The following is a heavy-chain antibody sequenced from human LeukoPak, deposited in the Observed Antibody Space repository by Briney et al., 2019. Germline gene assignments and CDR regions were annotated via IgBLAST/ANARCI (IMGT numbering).Heavy chain of an antibody. CDR1: GFTFSSYW. V-gene: IGHV3-7*01. J-gene: IGHJ5*02. Sequence: GGSLRLSCVASGFTFSSYWMSWACQAPGKGLEWVANIKEDGSEKYYVDSVKGRFTISRDNAKNSLYLQMNSLRADDMAVYYCARGKNWFDPWGQGTLVTVSS. CDR2: IKEDGSEK. CDR3: ARGKNWFDP.